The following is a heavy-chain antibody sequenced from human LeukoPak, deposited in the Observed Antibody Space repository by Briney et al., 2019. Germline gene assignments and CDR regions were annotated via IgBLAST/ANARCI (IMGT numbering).Heavy chain of an antibody. D-gene: IGHD3-10*01. CDR2: ISSSGSTI. Sequence: PGGSLRLSCAASGFTFSSYEMNWVRQAPGKGLEWVSYISSSGSTIYYADSVKGRFTISRDNAKNSLYLQMNSLRDEDTAVYYCARETFRDVDAFDIWGQGTMVTVSS. CDR3: ARETFRDVDAFDI. CDR1: GFTFSSYE. V-gene: IGHV3-48*03. J-gene: IGHJ3*02.